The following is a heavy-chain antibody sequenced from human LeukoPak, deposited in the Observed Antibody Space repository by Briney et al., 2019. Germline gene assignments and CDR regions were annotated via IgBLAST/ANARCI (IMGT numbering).Heavy chain of an antibody. J-gene: IGHJ3*02. CDR1: GGSINNYY. Sequence: PSETLSLTCSVPGGSINNYYWNWIRQPPGKGLEWIGYIYYSGSTNYDPSLKSRVTISVDTSKNQFSLKPSSVTAADTAVYYCARTNAFDIWGQGTMVTVSS. V-gene: IGHV4-59*01. CDR3: ARTNAFDI. CDR2: IYYSGST.